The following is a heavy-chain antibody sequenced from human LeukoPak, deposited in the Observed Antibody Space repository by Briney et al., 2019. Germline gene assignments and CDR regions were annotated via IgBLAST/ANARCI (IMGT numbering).Heavy chain of an antibody. J-gene: IGHJ4*02. Sequence: SETLSLTCTVSGDSISSYYWSWIRQPPGKGLEWIGYIYYSGSTNYNPSLKSRVTISVDTSKNQFSLKLSSVTAADTAVYYCARGIKGFDYWGQGTLVTVSS. CDR3: ARGIKGFDY. CDR2: IYYSGST. V-gene: IGHV4-59*01. D-gene: IGHD2/OR15-2a*01. CDR1: GDSISSYY.